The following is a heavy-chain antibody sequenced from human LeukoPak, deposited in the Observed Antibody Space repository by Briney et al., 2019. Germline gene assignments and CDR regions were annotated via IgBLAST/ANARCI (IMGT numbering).Heavy chain of an antibody. Sequence: SETLSLTCTVSGVSISSYYWSWIRQPPGKGLEWIGYIYNSGSTKYNPSLKSRVTISVDTSKNQFSLKLRSVPAADTAADYCARRARAGYNLEAFDNWGQGTLVTVFS. CDR1: GVSISSYY. V-gene: IGHV4-59*08. CDR2: IYNSGST. D-gene: IGHD5-24*01. CDR3: ARRARAGYNLEAFDN. J-gene: IGHJ4*02.